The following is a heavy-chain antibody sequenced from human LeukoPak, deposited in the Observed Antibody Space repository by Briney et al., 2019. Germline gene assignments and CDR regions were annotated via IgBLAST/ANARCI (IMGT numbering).Heavy chain of an antibody. CDR3: ARVYAVRGVISFDP. Sequence: SETLSLTCTVSGYSISSGYYWGCIRQPPGKGLEWIGSIYHSGSTYYNPSLKSRVTISVDTSKNQFSLKLSSVSAADTAVYYCARVYAVRGVISFDPWGQGTLVTVSS. CDR2: IYHSGST. V-gene: IGHV4-38-2*02. CDR1: GYSISSGYY. J-gene: IGHJ5*02. D-gene: IGHD3-10*01.